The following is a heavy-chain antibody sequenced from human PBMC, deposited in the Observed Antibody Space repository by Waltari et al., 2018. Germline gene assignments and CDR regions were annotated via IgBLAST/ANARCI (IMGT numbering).Heavy chain of an antibody. Sequence: QVQLQQSGPGLVKPSQTLPLPCSVSGARVPSNSPAWDWNRQSPSRGLEWLGRTFYRSKWYNDYAVSVKSRITINPDTSKNQFSLQLNSVTPEDTAVYYCARSSGYYWVFDYWGQGTLVTVSS. CDR3: ARSSGYYWVFDY. J-gene: IGHJ4*02. CDR2: TFYRSKWYN. V-gene: IGHV6-1*01. D-gene: IGHD3-22*01. CDR1: GARVPSNSPA.